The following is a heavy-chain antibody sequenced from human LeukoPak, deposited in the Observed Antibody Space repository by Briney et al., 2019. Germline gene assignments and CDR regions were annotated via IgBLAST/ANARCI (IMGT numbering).Heavy chain of an antibody. CDR1: GFTFSSYW. CDR3: ARSYNFDY. CDR2: FNSDGSST. D-gene: IGHD5-18*01. V-gene: IGHV3-74*01. Sequence: PGGSLRLSCAASGFTFSSYWMHWVRQAPGKGLVWVSRFNSDGSSTSYADSVKGRFTISRDDAKNTLYLQMNSLRAEDTAVYYCARSYNFDYWGQGTLVTVPS. J-gene: IGHJ4*02.